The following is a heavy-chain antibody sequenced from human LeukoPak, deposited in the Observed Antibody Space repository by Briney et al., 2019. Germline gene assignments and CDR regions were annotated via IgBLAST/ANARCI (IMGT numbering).Heavy chain of an antibody. J-gene: IGHJ4*02. D-gene: IGHD3-10*01. CDR1: GFTFSSYS. Sequence: PGGSLRLSCAVSGFTFSSYSMNWVRQAPGKGLEWIPYISSSTSTIYYADSVKGRFTISRDNARSSLYLQMNSLRDDDTAVYYCARVHGSGSLGYWGQGTLVTVSS. V-gene: IGHV3-48*02. CDR3: ARVHGSGSLGY. CDR2: ISSSTSTI.